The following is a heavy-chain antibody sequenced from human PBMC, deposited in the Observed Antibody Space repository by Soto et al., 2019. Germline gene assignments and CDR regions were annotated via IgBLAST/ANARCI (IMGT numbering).Heavy chain of an antibody. CDR3: ARSLSRLSGYFDP. V-gene: IGHV4-30-4*08. Sequence: TISDYYMTWIRKPTGKGLQYIEYIYKPGKTYYNPSLKSRPFISLGTSKNQFSLRLASVTAADPGMYFCARSLSRLSGYFDPRGPGALVTVSS. J-gene: IGHJ5*02. CDR1: TISDYY. D-gene: IGHD6-6*01. CDR2: IYKPGKT.